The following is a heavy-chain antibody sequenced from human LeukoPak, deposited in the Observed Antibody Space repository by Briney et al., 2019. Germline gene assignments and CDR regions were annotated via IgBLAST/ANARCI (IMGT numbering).Heavy chain of an antibody. J-gene: IGHJ4*02. Sequence: SETLSLTCAVYGGSFSGYYWSWIRQPPGKGLEWIGEINHSGSTNYNPSLKSRVTISVDTSKNQFSLKLSSVTAADTAVYYCARPPLGDILTGYPLPHFDYWGQGTLVPVPP. CDR1: GGSFSGYY. D-gene: IGHD3-9*01. CDR2: INHSGST. CDR3: ARPPLGDILTGYPLPHFDY. V-gene: IGHV4-34*01.